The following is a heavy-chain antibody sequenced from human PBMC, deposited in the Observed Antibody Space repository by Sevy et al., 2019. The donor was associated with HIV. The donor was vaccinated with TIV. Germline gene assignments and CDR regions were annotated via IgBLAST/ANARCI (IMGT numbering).Heavy chain of an antibody. CDR3: ARVITGRYVFDL. CDR2: SRKKAKKYTT. D-gene: IGHD2-8*02. CDR1: GFSFNDHY. J-gene: IGHJ3*01. V-gene: IGHV3-72*01. Sequence: GGSLRLSCAASGFSFNDHYMDGVRQAPGKGLEWIGRSRKKAKKYTTEYAASVRGRWTISRDASKTSLNLQMNSLKMEDTAIYYCARVITGRYVFDLWGQGTMVTVSS.